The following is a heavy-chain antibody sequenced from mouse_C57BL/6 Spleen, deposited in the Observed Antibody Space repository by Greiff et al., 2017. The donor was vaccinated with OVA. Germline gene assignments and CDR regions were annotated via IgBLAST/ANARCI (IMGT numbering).Heavy chain of an antibody. CDR3: ARSITTVVARGNAMDY. D-gene: IGHD1-1*01. J-gene: IGHJ4*01. V-gene: IGHV1-64*01. Sequence: QVQLQQPGAELVKPGASVKLSCKASGYTFTSYWMHWVKQRPGQGLEWIGMIHPNSGSTNYNEKFKSKATLTVDKSSSTAYMQLSSLTSEDSAVYYCARSITTVVARGNAMDYWGQGTSVTVAS. CDR1: GYTFTSYW. CDR2: IHPNSGST.